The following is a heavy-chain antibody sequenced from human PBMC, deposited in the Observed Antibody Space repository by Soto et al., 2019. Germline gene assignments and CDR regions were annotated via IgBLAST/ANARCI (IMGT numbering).Heavy chain of an antibody. CDR1: GGTFSSYT. Sequence: QVQLVQSGAEVKKPGSSVKVSCKASGGTFSSYTISWVRQAPGQGLEWMGRIIPILGIANYAQKFQGRVTITADKSTSTAYMELSSLRSEDTAVYYCARPLQDCTSGVCYDAFDIWGQGTMVTVSS. D-gene: IGHD2-8*01. J-gene: IGHJ3*02. CDR3: ARPLQDCTSGVCYDAFDI. V-gene: IGHV1-69*02. CDR2: IIPILGIA.